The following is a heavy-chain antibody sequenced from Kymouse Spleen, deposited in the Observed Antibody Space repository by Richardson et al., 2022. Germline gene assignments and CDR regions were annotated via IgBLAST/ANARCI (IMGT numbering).Heavy chain of an antibody. D-gene: IGHD1-7*01. CDR1: GGSISSYY. J-gene: IGHJ3*02. CDR2: IYYSGST. Sequence: QVQLQESGPGLVKPSETLSLTCTVSGGSISSYYWSWIRQPPGKGLEWIGYIYYSGSTNYNPSLKSRVTISVDTSKNQFSLKLSSVTAADTAVYYCARDLELDAFDIWGQGTMVTVSS. CDR3: ARDLELDAFDI. V-gene: IGHV4-59*01.